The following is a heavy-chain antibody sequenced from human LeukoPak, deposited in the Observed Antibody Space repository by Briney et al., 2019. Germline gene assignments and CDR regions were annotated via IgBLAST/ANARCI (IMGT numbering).Heavy chain of an antibody. V-gene: IGHV1-18*01. Sequence: ASVKVSCKSFGYTFSTYGISWVRQAPGQGLEWMGWISTDNGDTTYAQKFQGRVTMTTDTSTGTAYMELRSLRSDDTAVYYCARDNYDFWSGYYTGALVDYWGQGTLVTVSS. CDR2: ISTDNGDT. CDR1: GYTFSTYG. J-gene: IGHJ4*02. D-gene: IGHD3-3*01. CDR3: ARDNYDFWSGYYTGALVDY.